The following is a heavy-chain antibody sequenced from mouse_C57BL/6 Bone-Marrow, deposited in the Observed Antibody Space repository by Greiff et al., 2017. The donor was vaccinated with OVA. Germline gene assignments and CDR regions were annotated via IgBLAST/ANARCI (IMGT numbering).Heavy chain of an antibody. D-gene: IGHD1-1*01. CDR2: IYPRSGNT. CDR1: GYTFTSYG. CDR3: ARSNYYGSRGMDY. J-gene: IGHJ4*01. V-gene: IGHV1-81*01. Sequence: VKLVESGAELARPGASVKLSCKASGYTFTSYGISWVKQRTGQGLEWIGEIYPRSGNTYYNEKFKGKATLTADKSSSTAYMALRSLTSEDSAVYFCARSNYYGSRGMDYWGQGTSVTVSS.